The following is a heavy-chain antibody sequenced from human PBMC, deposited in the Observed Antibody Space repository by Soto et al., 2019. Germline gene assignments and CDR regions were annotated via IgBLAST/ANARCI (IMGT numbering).Heavy chain of an antibody. J-gene: IGHJ4*02. CDR1: GDSVSSNSAA. D-gene: IGHD2-15*01. Sequence: SQTLSLTCAISGDSVSSNSAAWNWIRQSPSRGLEWLGRTYYRSKWYNDYAVSVKSRITINPDTSKNQFSLQLNSVTPEDTAVYYCARAEVVVVAAATAFDYWGQGTLVTVPQ. V-gene: IGHV6-1*01. CDR3: ARAEVVVVAAATAFDY. CDR2: TYYRSKWYN.